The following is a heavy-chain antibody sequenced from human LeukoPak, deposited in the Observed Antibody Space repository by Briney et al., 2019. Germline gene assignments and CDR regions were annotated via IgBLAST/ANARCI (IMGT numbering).Heavy chain of an antibody. D-gene: IGHD3-22*01. CDR1: GFTFSSYA. CDR3: ARGIAPYYYDSSGYYSPYYYYYYMDV. CDR2: IKQDGSEK. Sequence: GGSLRLSCAASGFTFSSYAMSWVRQAPGKGLEWVANIKQDGSEKYNVDSVKGRVTISRDNAKNSLYLQMNSQRAEDTAVYYCARGIAPYYYDSSGYYSPYYYYYYMDVGGKGTTVTVSS. V-gene: IGHV3-7*01. J-gene: IGHJ6*03.